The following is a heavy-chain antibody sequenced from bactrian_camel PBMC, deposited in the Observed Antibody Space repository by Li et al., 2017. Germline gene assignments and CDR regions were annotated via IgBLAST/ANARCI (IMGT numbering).Heavy chain of an antibody. CDR3: AAGSGVILPLDSKEYGL. J-gene: IGHJ4*01. V-gene: IGHV3S31*01. CDR1: KYPTSTNS. D-gene: IGHD2*01. Sequence: VQLVESGGGSVQTGESLRLSCARSKYPTSTNSMAWFRQSPGQEREGVAALFTGSGRSAYADSVKGRFTISRDMSKNTIDLQMNSLKPEDTAMYYCAAGSGVILPLDSKEYGLWGQGTQVTVS. CDR2: LFTGSGRS.